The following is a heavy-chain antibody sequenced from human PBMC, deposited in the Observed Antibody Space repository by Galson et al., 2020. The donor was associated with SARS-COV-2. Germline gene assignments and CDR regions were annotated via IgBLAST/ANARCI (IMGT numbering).Heavy chain of an antibody. J-gene: IGHJ4*02. D-gene: IGHD1-1*01. CDR2: IHVFHTA. V-gene: IGHV1-69*01. CDR3: VRGEVQTLDY. Sequence: IHVFHTATYAQKFQGRVTITADEPTTTAYMELTSLRSDDTAVYFCVRGEVQTLDYWGQGTLVTVSS.